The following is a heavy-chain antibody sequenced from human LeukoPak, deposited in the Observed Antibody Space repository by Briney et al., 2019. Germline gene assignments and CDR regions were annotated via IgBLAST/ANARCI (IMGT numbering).Heavy chain of an antibody. CDR3: ARTSDIVVVPAAKKVGDAFDI. V-gene: IGHV4-30-4*08. Sequence: SETLSLTCAVSGGSISSGGYYWSWIRQPPGKGLEWIGYIYYSGSTYYNPSLKSRVTISVDTSKNQFSLKLSSVTAADTAVYYCARTSDIVVVPAAKKVGDAFDIWGQGTMVTVSS. D-gene: IGHD2-2*01. CDR2: IYYSGST. J-gene: IGHJ3*02. CDR1: GGSISSGGYY.